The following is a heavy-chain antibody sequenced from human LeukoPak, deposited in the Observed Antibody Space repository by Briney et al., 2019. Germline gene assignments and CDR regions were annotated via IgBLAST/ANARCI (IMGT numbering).Heavy chain of an antibody. J-gene: IGHJ4*02. D-gene: IGHD6-19*01. CDR1: GFTFCTYC. Sequence: GGPLRLSCVASGFTFCTYCMRWLRVVTGKGLEGVAIIGECGSEKYYVDSVKGRFTISRDNAKNSLYLEMNSLTTDDTAVYYCVAGGYLRYWGQGILVTVSP. CDR2: IGECGSEK. CDR3: VAGGYLRY. V-gene: IGHV3-7*01.